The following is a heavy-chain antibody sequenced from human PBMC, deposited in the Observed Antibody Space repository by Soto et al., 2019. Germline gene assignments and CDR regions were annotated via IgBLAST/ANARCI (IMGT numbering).Heavy chain of an antibody. D-gene: IGHD4-17*01. CDR3: ARASTDEIIDDYGDYEPRRLDY. CDR1: GFTFSDYY. CDR2: ISSSGSTI. J-gene: IGHJ4*02. V-gene: IGHV3-11*01. Sequence: PGGSLRLSCAASGFTFSDYYMSWIRQAPGKGLEWVSYISSSGSTIYYAASVKGRFTISRDNAKNSLYLQMNSLRAEDTAVYYCARASTDEIIDDYGDYEPRRLDYWGQGTLVTVSS.